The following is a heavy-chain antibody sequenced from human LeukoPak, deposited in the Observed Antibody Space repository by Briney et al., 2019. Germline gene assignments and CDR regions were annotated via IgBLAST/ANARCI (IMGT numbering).Heavy chain of an antibody. CDR2: IYYSGST. CDR1: GGSISRSSYY. CDR3: AREGGPYRPLDY. J-gene: IGHJ4*02. V-gene: IGHV4-61*01. Sequence: SETLSLTRIVSGGSISRSSYYWGCIRQPPGKGLEWIGYIYYSGSTNYNPSLKSRVTISVDTSKNQFSLKLSSVTAADTAVYYCAREGGPYRPLDYSGQGTLVTVSS.